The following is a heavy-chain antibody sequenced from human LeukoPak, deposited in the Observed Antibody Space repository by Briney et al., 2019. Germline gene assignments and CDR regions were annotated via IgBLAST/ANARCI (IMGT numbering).Heavy chain of an antibody. Sequence: SETLSLTCTVSGGSLSRYYWRWVRAPLGKGREWMGYTYYRGKTNYTPSLQCRVTISVEKTKKQTSLKLSSAAAAGRAGYCFARGPPQGPGSSPFDYWGQGTLVTVSS. J-gene: IGHJ4*02. CDR3: ARGPPQGPGSSPFDY. D-gene: IGHD3-10*01. CDR2: TYYRGKT. CDR1: GGSLSRYY. V-gene: IGHV4-59*01.